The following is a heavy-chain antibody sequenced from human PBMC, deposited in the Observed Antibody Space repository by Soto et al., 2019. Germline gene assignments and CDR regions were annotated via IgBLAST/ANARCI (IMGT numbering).Heavy chain of an antibody. Sequence: QVQLQESGPGLVKPSQTLSLTCTVSGGSISSGGYYWSWIRQHPGKGLEWIGYIYYSGSTYYNPSIKSRVTISVDTSKNQFSLKLSSVTAADTAVYYCARDSEGFGAAFDIWGQGTMVTVSS. V-gene: IGHV4-31*03. D-gene: IGHD3-10*01. CDR2: IYYSGST. J-gene: IGHJ3*02. CDR1: GGSISSGGYY. CDR3: ARDSEGFGAAFDI.